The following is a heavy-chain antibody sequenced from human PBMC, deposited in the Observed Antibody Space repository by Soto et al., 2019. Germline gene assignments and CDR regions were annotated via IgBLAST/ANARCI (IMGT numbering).Heavy chain of an antibody. D-gene: IGHD5-12*01. V-gene: IGHV3-30*18. CDR2: ISYDGSNK. CDR3: AKDRKRWLQSNWFDP. J-gene: IGHJ5*02. CDR1: GFTFSSYG. Sequence: GASLRLSCAACGFTFSSYGMHWVRQAPGKGLEWVAVISYDGSNKYYADSVKGRFTISRDNSKNTLYLQMNSLRAEDTAVYYCAKDRKRWLQSNWFDPWGQGTLVTVSS.